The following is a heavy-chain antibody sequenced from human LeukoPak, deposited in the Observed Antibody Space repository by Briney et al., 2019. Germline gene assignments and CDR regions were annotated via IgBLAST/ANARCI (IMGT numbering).Heavy chain of an antibody. D-gene: IGHD6-13*01. V-gene: IGHV1-46*01. J-gene: IGHJ4*02. CDR3: ARGRPDYSTTWYIH. CDR2: INPSGGSP. Sequence: ASVKVSCKASGFTFTSYFVHWVRQAPGQGLEWMGLINPSGGSPSYAQKFQGRVTMTRDTSTSTVYMELSSLKSEDTAVYYFARGRPDYSTTWYIHWGQGTLVTVSS. CDR1: GFTFTSYF.